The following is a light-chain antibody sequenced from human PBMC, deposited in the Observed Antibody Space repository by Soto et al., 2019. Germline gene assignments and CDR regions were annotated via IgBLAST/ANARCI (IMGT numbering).Light chain of an antibody. CDR2: AAS. CDR3: QKYTDWPWT. Sequence: DIVMTQSPATLSVSPGERATLSCRASQSVGRNLAWYQQKPGQAPRLLIYAASGRASDLPARFSGSGSGTEFTLTISSLQSEDFAVYYCQKYTDWPWTLGQGTKVDIK. CDR1: QSVGRN. V-gene: IGKV3-15*01. J-gene: IGKJ1*01.